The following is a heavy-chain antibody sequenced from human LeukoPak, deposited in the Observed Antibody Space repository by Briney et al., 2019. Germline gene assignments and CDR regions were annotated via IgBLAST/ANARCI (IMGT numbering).Heavy chain of an antibody. CDR1: GYTFTSYY. J-gene: IGHJ4*02. D-gene: IGHD3-10*01. Sequence: ASVKVSCKASGYTFTSYYMHWVRQAPGQGLEWMGIINPGGGSTSYAQKFQGRVTMTRDTFTSTVYMELRSLRSEDTAVYYCARDYEYYYGSGSYYPGGCDYWGQGTLSPSPQ. CDR2: INPGGGST. V-gene: IGHV1-46*01. CDR3: ARDYEYYYGSGSYYPGGCDY.